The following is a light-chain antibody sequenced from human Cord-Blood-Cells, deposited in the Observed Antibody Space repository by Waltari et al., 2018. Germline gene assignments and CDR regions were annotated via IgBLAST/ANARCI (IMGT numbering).Light chain of an antibody. CDR1: QRVSSY. J-gene: IGKJ3*01. CDR3: QQRSNWPIT. Sequence: EIVLTQSPATLSLSPGERATLSCRASQRVSSYLAWYQQKPGQAPRLLIYDASTRATGITARFSGSGSGTDFTLTSSSLEPEDFAVYYCQQRSNWPITFGPGTKVDIK. V-gene: IGKV3-11*01. CDR2: DAS.